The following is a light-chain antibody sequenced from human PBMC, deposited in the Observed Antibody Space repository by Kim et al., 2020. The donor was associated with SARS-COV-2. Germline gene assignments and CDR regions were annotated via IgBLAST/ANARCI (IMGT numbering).Light chain of an antibody. CDR3: QQSNDWPPLT. J-gene: IGKJ1*01. CDR2: DAT. CDR1: QTINNM. V-gene: IGKV3-15*01. Sequence: SPGERATLSCRASQTINNMLVWYQQKPGQAPRLLIYDATTRATGVPARFIGSGSETDFTLTISSLQSEDFAVYYCQQSNDWPPLTFGQGTKVDIK.